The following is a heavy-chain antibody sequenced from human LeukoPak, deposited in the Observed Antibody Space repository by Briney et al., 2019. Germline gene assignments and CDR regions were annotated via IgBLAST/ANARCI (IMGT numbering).Heavy chain of an antibody. Sequence: GGSLRLSCAASGFTFSSYSMNWVRQAPGKGLEWVSSISSSTSYIYYADSVKGRFAISRDNAKNSLYLQMNSLRPEDTAVYYCARENSGSYYQFDCWGQGTLVTVSS. D-gene: IGHD1-26*01. J-gene: IGHJ4*02. CDR2: ISSSTSYI. CDR1: GFTFSSYS. CDR3: ARENSGSYYQFDC. V-gene: IGHV3-21*01.